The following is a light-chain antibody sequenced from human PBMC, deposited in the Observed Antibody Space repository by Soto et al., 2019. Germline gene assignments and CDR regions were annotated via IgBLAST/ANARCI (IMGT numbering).Light chain of an antibody. Sequence: EIVMTQSPATLSVSPGERATLSCRASQSVSSNLAWYQQKPGQAPRLLIYGASTRATGIPARFSGSGSGTEFTFTNSSLQSEDFAVYYCQQYNNWPRTFGPGTKVEIK. V-gene: IGKV3-15*01. CDR3: QQYNNWPRT. J-gene: IGKJ1*01. CDR2: GAS. CDR1: QSVSSN.